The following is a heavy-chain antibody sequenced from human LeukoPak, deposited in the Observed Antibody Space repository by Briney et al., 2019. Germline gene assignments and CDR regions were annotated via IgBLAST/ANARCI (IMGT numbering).Heavy chain of an antibody. Sequence: GGSLRLSCAASGFMFSTNQMNWVRQAPGKGLEWVASISTSSNYRYYADSAQGRFTISRDNAEKSLYLQMDSLRAEDTAVYYCAREIEAFDLWGQGTMVTVSS. V-gene: IGHV3-21*01. CDR2: ISTSSNYR. CDR3: AREIEAFDL. J-gene: IGHJ3*01. CDR1: GFMFSTNQ.